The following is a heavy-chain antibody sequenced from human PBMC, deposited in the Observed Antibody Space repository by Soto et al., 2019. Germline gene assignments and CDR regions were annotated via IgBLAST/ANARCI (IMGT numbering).Heavy chain of an antibody. J-gene: IGHJ6*02. CDR2: ISGSGGST. V-gene: IGHV3-23*01. CDR3: AKPDIVVVPAAHYYYGMDV. CDR1: GFTFSSYA. D-gene: IGHD2-2*01. Sequence: GGSLRLSCAASGFTFSSYAMSWVRQAPGKGLEWVSAISGSGGSTYYADSVKGRFTISRDNSKNTLYLQMNSLRAEDTAVYYCAKPDIVVVPAAHYYYGMDVWGQGTTVTVSS.